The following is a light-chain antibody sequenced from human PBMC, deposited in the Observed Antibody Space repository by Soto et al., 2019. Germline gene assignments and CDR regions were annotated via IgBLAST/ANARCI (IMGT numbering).Light chain of an antibody. V-gene: IGKV3-15*01. CDR1: QSISSK. Sequence: EIVLTQSPATLSVSPGERVTLSCRASQSISSKLGWYQQRPGQAPRLLIYGASTRATGIPARFSGSGSGTEFTLTISSLQSEDLAVYYCQQYDTWIRISFGQGTRLEIK. CDR2: GAS. J-gene: IGKJ5*01. CDR3: QQYDTWIRIS.